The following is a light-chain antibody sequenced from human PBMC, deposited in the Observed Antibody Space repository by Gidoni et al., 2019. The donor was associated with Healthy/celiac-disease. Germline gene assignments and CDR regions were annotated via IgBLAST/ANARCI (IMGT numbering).Light chain of an antibody. Sequence: IVLTPSPGTLSLSPGERATLSCRASQSVSSSYLACYQQKPGQAPRLLIYGASSRATGIPDRFSGSGSGTDFTLTISRLEPEDFAVYYCQQYGSSPTFGQGTKVEIK. CDR3: QQYGSSPT. CDR2: GAS. J-gene: IGKJ1*01. V-gene: IGKV3-20*01. CDR1: QSVSSSY.